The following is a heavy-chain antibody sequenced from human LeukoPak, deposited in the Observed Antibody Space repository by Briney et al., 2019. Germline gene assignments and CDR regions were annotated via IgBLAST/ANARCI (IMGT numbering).Heavy chain of an antibody. V-gene: IGHV1-8*01. Sequence: ASVKVSCKASGYTFTSYDINWVRQATGQGLEWMGWMNPNSGNTGYAQKFQGGVTMTRNTSISTAYMELGSLRSEDTAVYYCARIAWFGDDDYWGQGTLVTVSS. J-gene: IGHJ4*02. CDR2: MNPNSGNT. CDR3: ARIAWFGDDDY. CDR1: GYTFTSYD. D-gene: IGHD3-10*01.